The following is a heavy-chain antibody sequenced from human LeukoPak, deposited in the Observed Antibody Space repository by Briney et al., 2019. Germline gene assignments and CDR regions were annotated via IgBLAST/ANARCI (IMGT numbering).Heavy chain of an antibody. V-gene: IGHV4-59*01. CDR1: GASITTYY. D-gene: IGHD3-22*01. CDR2: IYHSGST. Sequence: SETLSLTCTVSGASITTYYWTWIRQPPGKGLEWIGYIYHSGSTNYNPSLKSRVTISLDTSRNQFSLRLSSVTAADTAVYFCARGTYYYDSSGYLGDAFDIWGQGTMVTVSS. J-gene: IGHJ3*02. CDR3: ARGTYYYDSSGYLGDAFDI.